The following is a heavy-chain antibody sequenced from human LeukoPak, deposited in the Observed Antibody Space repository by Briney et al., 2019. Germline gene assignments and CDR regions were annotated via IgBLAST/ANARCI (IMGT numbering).Heavy chain of an antibody. CDR2: ISAYNGNT. D-gene: IGHD3-16*01. Sequence: ASVKVSCKASGYTFTSYGISWVRQAPGQGLEWMGWISAYNGNTNYAQKLQGRVTMTTDTSTSTAYMELRSLRSDDTAVYYCAREITAHYYYGMDVWGQGTTVTVSS. V-gene: IGHV1-18*01. CDR1: GYTFTSYG. J-gene: IGHJ6*02. CDR3: AREITAHYYYGMDV.